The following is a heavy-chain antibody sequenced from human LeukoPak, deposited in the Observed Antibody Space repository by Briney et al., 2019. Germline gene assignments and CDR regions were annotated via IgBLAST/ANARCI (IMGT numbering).Heavy chain of an antibody. CDR3: VKRGGGDHGLDV. J-gene: IGHJ6*02. V-gene: IGHV3-30*18. CDR2: ISFDGSKI. Sequence: GGSLRHSCAASGFTFTRYAIHWVRQPPGEGPECVAVISFDGSKIYYADSVKGRFTISRDDSKNTAYLQMNSLRLEDTAMYYCVKRGGGDHGLDVWGQGTTVTVSS. CDR1: GFTFTRYA. D-gene: IGHD2-21*02.